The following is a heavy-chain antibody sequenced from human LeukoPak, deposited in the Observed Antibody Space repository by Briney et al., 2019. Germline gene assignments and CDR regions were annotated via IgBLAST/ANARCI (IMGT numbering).Heavy chain of an antibody. CDR2: INPNSGGT. J-gene: IGHJ4*02. D-gene: IGHD2-8*01. CDR3: ARGVPLVYADY. CDR1: GYTFTGYY. V-gene: IGHV1-2*02. Sequence: ASVKVSCKASGYTFTGYYMHWVRQAPGQGLEWMGWINPNSGGTNYGQKVQGRVTMTRDTSISTAYMELSRLRSDDTAVYYCARGVPLVYADYWGQGTLVTVSS.